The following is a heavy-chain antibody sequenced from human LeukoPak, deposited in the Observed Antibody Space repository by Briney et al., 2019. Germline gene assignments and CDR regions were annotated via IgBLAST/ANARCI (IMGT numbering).Heavy chain of an antibody. CDR1: GFTFSNHG. V-gene: IGHV3-33*01. Sequence: GGSLRLSCAASGFTFSNHGMHWVRQAPGKGLEWVAVIWYDGSKTYYADSVKGRFSISRDNSKNTLSLQMNSLRTEDTAVYYCARPRGWSEFDPWGQGTLVTVSS. J-gene: IGHJ5*02. D-gene: IGHD3-10*01. CDR3: ARPRGWSEFDP. CDR2: IWYDGSKT.